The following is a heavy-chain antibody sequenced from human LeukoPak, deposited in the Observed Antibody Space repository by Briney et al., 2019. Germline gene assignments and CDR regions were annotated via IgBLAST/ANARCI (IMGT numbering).Heavy chain of an antibody. D-gene: IGHD3-10*01. Sequence: PGGSLRPSCAASGLTLSNVWMSWVSHAPGNGLEWVYRIKRKSDGGTPDYAAPVKGRLPISRDDSINSLYLHINSLKTSDTAVRHCVTGGHYFGTWGQGWLVTVSP. V-gene: IGHV3-15*01. CDR2: IKRKSDGGTP. CDR1: GLTLSNVW. CDR3: VTGGHYFGT. J-gene: IGHJ5*02.